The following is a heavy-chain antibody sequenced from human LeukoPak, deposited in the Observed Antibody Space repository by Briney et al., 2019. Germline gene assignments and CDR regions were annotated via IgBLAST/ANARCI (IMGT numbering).Heavy chain of an antibody. J-gene: IGHJ5*02. CDR3: ARQNPYYGSGSYSYNWFDP. Sequence: GESLKISCKGSGYSFTSYWIGWVRQMPGKGLEWMGIICPGDSDTRYSPSFQGQVTISADKSISTAYLQWSSLKASDTAMYYCARQNPYYGSGSYSYNWFDPWGQGTLVTVSS. CDR2: ICPGDSDT. CDR1: GYSFTSYW. V-gene: IGHV5-51*01. D-gene: IGHD3-10*01.